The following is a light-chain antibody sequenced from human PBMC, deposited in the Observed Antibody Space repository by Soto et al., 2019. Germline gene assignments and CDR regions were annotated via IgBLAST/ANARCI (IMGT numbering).Light chain of an antibody. J-gene: IGKJ3*01. CDR3: QQLFMYPPT. CDR1: QGIINY. V-gene: IGKV1-9*01. CDR2: GAS. Sequence: IQLTQSPSSLSASVGDRVTITCRASQGIINYLAWYQQKPGKAPKLLIYGASTLQSWVPSRFGGSGSGTDFTLTVSSLQPEEFETYYCQQLFMYPPTFGPGTKVDIK.